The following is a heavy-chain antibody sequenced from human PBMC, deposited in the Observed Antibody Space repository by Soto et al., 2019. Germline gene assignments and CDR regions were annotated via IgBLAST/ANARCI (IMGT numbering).Heavy chain of an antibody. CDR1: GFTFSSYA. V-gene: IGHV3-30-3*01. CDR3: AREGGDIVLMVYAPRRGGFDY. CDR2: ISYDGSNK. D-gene: IGHD2-8*01. J-gene: IGHJ4*02. Sequence: GGSLRLSCAASGFTFSSYAMHWVRQAPGKGLEWVAVISYDGSNKYYADSVKGRFTISRDNSKNTLYLQMNSLRAEDTAVYYCAREGGDIVLMVYAPRRGGFDYWGQGTLVTVSS.